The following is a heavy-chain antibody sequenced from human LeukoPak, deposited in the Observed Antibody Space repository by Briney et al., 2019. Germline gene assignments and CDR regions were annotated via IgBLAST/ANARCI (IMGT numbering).Heavy chain of an antibody. CDR2: IYSGGST. D-gene: IGHD2-15*01. Sequence: GGSLRLSCAASGFTVSSNYMSWVRQAPGKGLEWVSVIYSGGSTYYADSVKGRFTISRDNSKNTLYLQMNSLRAEDTAIYYCARRAGEYSHPYDYWGQGTLVTVSS. CDR3: ARRAGEYSHPYDY. V-gene: IGHV3-53*01. J-gene: IGHJ4*02. CDR1: GFTVSSNY.